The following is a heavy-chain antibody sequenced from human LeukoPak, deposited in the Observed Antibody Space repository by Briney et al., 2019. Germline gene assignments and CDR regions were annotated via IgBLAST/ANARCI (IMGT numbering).Heavy chain of an antibody. CDR2: ISAYNGNT. D-gene: IGHD5-18*01. CDR3: ARAGGGYSYGQFDY. J-gene: IGHJ4*02. V-gene: IGHV1-18*01. CDR1: GYTFTSYG. Sequence: ASVKVSCKASGYTFTSYGISWVRQAPGQGLEWMGWISAYNGNTNYAQKLQGRVTMTTDTSTSTAYTELRSLRSDDTAVYYCARAGGGYSYGQFDYWGQGTLVTVSS.